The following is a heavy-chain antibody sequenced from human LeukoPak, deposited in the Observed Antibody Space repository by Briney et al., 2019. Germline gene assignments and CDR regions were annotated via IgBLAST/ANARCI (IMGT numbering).Heavy chain of an antibody. CDR1: GGSISSSTYY. J-gene: IGHJ6*02. CDR2: IYYGGST. D-gene: IGHD2-2*01. V-gene: IGHV4-39*06. Sequence: SETLSLTCTVSGGSISSSTYYWGWIRQPPGKGLEWIGSIYYGGSTYYNSSLKSRVTISVDISKNQFPLKVSSVTAADTAVYYCARDAGHQLSRRNYYAMDVWGQGTTVTVSS. CDR3: ARDAGHQLSRRNYYAMDV.